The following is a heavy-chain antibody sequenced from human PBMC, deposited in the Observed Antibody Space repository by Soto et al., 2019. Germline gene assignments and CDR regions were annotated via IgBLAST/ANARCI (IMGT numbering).Heavy chain of an antibody. Sequence: VQLVQSGAEVKRPGASVKISCKASGDTLSTYYMHWARQAPGQGLEWMGIINPRSGKTNYPQKFQGRATMTRDTSTTTVYMELSTLRSEDTAMYYCARGVGYSDSSGYPFDYWGQGTLVTVSS. D-gene: IGHD3-22*01. CDR2: INPRSGKT. CDR1: GDTLSTYY. J-gene: IGHJ4*02. CDR3: ARGVGYSDSSGYPFDY. V-gene: IGHV1-46*03.